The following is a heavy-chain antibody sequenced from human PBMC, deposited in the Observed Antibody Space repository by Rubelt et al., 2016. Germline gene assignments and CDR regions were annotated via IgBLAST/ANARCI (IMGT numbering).Heavy chain of an antibody. J-gene: IGHJ4*02. CDR2: ISGGGGNT. CDR3: AKSAKAYYSSSEIDY. D-gene: IGHD6-19*01. V-gene: IGHV3-23*04. CDR1: GFTFTSYA. Sequence: EVQLVESGGGLVQPGGSLRLPCGASGFTFTSYAMSWVRQAPGKGLEWVSGISGGGGNTYYADSVKGRFTISSDSSVNTLYLQMNSLRAEDTAVYYCAKSAKAYYSSSEIDYWGQGTLVTVSS.